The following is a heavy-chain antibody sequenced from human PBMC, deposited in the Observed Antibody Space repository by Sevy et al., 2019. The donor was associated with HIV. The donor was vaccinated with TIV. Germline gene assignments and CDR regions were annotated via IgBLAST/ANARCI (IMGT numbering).Heavy chain of an antibody. D-gene: IGHD3-3*01. CDR1: GYSFTNHA. J-gene: IGHJ4*02. CDR2: IKADNGNI. CDR3: AREKGGIFGVVAGQFDS. V-gene: IGHV1-3*01. Sequence: ASVKVSCKASGYSFTNHAIQWVRQAPGQGLEWMGWIKADNGNIKYSQKFQDRLTITRDTSATTAYVELRSLRPEDTALYFCAREKGGIFGVVAGQFDSWGQGTLVTVSS.